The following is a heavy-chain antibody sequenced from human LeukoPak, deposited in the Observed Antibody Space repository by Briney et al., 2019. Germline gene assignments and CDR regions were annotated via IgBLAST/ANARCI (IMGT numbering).Heavy chain of an antibody. CDR3: ARDREPFFWSGYSTNYYYSMDV. CDR2: IYTSGST. J-gene: IGHJ6*02. Sequence: SETLSLTCTVSGGSISSYYWSWIRQPAGKGLEWIGRIYTSGSTNYNPSLKSRVTMSVDTSKNQFSLKLSSVTAADTAVYYCARDREPFFWSGYSTNYYYSMDVWGQGTTVTVSS. CDR1: GGSISSYY. V-gene: IGHV4-4*07. D-gene: IGHD3-3*01.